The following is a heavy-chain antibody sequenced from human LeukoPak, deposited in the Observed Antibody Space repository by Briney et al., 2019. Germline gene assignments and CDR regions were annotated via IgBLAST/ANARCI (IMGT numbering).Heavy chain of an antibody. CDR1: GYTLTVLS. CDR3: ATGWFGELFTKF. Sequence: ASLKVSCKVSGYTLTVLSMHWVRQAPGKGLECMGGFDPEDGETIYAQKFQGRVTMTEDTSTDTAYMELSSLRSEDTAVYYCATGWFGELFTKFWGQGTLVTVSS. J-gene: IGHJ4*02. CDR2: FDPEDGET. D-gene: IGHD3-10*01. V-gene: IGHV1-24*01.